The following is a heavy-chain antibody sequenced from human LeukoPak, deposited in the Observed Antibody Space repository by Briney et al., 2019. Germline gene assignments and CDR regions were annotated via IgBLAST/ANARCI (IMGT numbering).Heavy chain of an antibody. D-gene: IGHD6-6*01. J-gene: IGHJ3*02. CDR2: INSDGSST. CDR1: GFTFSSYW. Sequence: GGSLRLSCAACGFTFSSYWMHWVRQAPGKGLVWVSRINSDGSSTSYADSVKGRFTISRDNAKKTMYLQMNSLRAEDTAVYYCASGPSSIAARNAFDIWGQGTMVTVSS. CDR3: ASGPSSIAARNAFDI. V-gene: IGHV3-74*01.